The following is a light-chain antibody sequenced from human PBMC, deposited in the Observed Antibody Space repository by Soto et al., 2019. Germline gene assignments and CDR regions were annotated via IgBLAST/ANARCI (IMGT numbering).Light chain of an antibody. Sequence: DIQVTQSPSTLSGSVGDRVTITCRDSQTISSWLAWYQQKPGKAPKLLIYAASTLQSGVPSRFSGSGSGTDFTLTISSLQPEDFATYYCQQLNSYPHITFGQGTRLEIK. CDR3: QQLNSYPHIT. J-gene: IGKJ5*01. CDR2: AAS. V-gene: IGKV1-5*01. CDR1: QTISSW.